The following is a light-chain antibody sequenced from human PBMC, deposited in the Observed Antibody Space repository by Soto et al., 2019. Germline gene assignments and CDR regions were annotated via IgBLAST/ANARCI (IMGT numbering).Light chain of an antibody. J-gene: IGKJ2*01. V-gene: IGKV3-20*01. CDR2: GAS. Sequence: EIVLTQSPGTLSLSPGERATLSCRASQRVSSSDLAWYQQNPGQPPRLLIYGASSRATGIPDRFSGSGSGTDFPLTISRLEPEDCAVYYCQQYGGSSYTFGQGTKREIK. CDR1: QRVSSSD. CDR3: QQYGGSSYT.